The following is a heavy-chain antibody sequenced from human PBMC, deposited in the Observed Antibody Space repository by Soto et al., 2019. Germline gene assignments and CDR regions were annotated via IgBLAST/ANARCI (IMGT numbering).Heavy chain of an antibody. CDR1: GFTFSSYA. J-gene: IGHJ3*02. CDR2: ISGSGGST. Sequence: GESLKISCAASGFTFSSYAMSWVRQAPGKGLEWVSAISGSGGSTYYADSVKGRFTISRDNSKNTLYLQMNSLRAEDTAVYYGAKTLGGKYSSSWALDAFDIWGQGTMVTVSS. CDR3: AKTLGGKYSSSWALDAFDI. V-gene: IGHV3-23*01. D-gene: IGHD6-13*01.